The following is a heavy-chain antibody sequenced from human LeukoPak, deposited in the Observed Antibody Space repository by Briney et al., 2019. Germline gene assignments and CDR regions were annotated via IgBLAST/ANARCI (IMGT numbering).Heavy chain of an antibody. CDR3: AKASQWLLLSPIGY. D-gene: IGHD3-22*01. CDR2: ISGSGGST. J-gene: IGHJ4*02. V-gene: IGHV3-23*01. CDR1: GFTVTSTH. Sequence: GGSLRLSCTVSGFTVTSTHMDWVRQAPGKGLEWVSAISGSGGSTYYADSVKGRFTISRDNSKNTLYLQMNSLRAEDTAVYYCAKASQWLLLSPIGYWGQGTLVTVSS.